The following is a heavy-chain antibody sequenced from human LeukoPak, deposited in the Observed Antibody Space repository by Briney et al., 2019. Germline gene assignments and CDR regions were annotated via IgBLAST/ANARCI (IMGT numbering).Heavy chain of an antibody. Sequence: GASVKVSCKASGYTFTSYGISWVRQAPGQGLEWMGWISAYNGNTNYAQKLQGRVTMTTDTSTSTAYMELGSLRSDDTAVYYCAGHLGYYYGSGSYSYYYYYGMDVWGQGTTVTVSS. CDR3: AGHLGYYYGSGSYSYYYYYGMDV. J-gene: IGHJ6*02. V-gene: IGHV1-18*01. CDR2: ISAYNGNT. D-gene: IGHD3-10*01. CDR1: GYTFTSYG.